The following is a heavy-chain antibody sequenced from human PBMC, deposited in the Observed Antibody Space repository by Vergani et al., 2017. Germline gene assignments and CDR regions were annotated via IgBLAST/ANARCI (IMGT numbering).Heavy chain of an antibody. Sequence: EVQLLESGGGLVQPGGSLRLSCAASGFTFSTYAMTWVRQAPGKGLEWVARTRNKARGYSTDYAASVRGRFIVSRDASGKSVSLQMTRLRIDDTAVYFCARTLKFLDMDVWGKGTTVTVSS. V-gene: IGHV3-72*01. J-gene: IGHJ6*04. CDR3: ARTLKFLDMDV. D-gene: IGHD3-3*01. CDR2: TRNKARGYST. CDR1: GFTFSTYA.